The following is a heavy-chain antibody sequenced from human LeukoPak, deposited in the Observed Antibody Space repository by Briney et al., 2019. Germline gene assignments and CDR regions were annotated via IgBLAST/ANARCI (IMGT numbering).Heavy chain of an antibody. J-gene: IGHJ4*02. V-gene: IGHV3-49*04. CDR1: GFTLGDYA. D-gene: IGHD3-22*01. CDR2: IRSKDYGGTT. CDR3: TSCSDSSGYSGIDY. Sequence: GGSLRLSCTASGFTLGDYAMSWVRQAPGKGLEWVGFIRSKDYGGTTEYAASVKGRFTISRDDSKSTSYLQMNSLKTEDTAVYYCTSCSDSSGYSGIDYWGQGTLVTVSS.